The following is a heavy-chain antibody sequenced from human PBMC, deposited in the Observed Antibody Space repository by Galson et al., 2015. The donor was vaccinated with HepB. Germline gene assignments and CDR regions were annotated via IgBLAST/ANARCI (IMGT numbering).Heavy chain of an antibody. CDR1: GFTFSSYW. CDR3: ASPPPPAYCGGDCYSGHYYYYMDV. D-gene: IGHD2-21*01. Sequence: SLRLSCAASGFTFSSYWMHWVRQAPGKGLVWVSRINSDGSSTSYADSVKGRFTISRDNAKNTLYLQMNSLRAEDTAVYYCASPPPPAYCGGDCYSGHYYYYMDVWGKGTTVTVSS. V-gene: IGHV3-74*01. CDR2: INSDGSST. J-gene: IGHJ6*03.